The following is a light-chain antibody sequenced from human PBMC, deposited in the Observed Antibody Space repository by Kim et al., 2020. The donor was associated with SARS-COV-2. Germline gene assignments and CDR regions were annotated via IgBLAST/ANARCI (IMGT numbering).Light chain of an antibody. CDR1: QSVSSY. CDR2: DAS. J-gene: IGKJ5*01. V-gene: IGKV3-11*01. Sequence: EIVLTQSPATLSLSPGERATLSCRASQSVSSYLAWYQQKPGQAPRLLIYDASNRATGIPARFSGCGSGTDFTLTIISLEPEDFAVYYCQQRSNWPPSFGQGTRLEIK. CDR3: QQRSNWPPS.